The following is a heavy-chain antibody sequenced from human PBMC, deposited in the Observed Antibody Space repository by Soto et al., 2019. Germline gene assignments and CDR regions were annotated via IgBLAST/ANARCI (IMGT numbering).Heavy chain of an antibody. CDR1: GYTSTNYG. Sequence: QVQLVQSGTEVMKPGASVKVSCKASGYTSTNYGMHWVRQAPGQRLEWMGWINAGSGNTKYSQKFQGRITITRDTSASTVYMELSSLRSEDTAVYYCANDIIVIRGAKGLDYWGQGALVTVSS. D-gene: IGHD2-2*01. V-gene: IGHV1-3*01. CDR3: ANDIIVIRGAKGLDY. CDR2: INAGSGNT. J-gene: IGHJ4*02.